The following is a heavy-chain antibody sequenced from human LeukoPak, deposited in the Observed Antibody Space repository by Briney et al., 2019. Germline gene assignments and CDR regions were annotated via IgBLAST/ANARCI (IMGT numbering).Heavy chain of an antibody. V-gene: IGHV3-23*01. D-gene: IGHD4-17*01. Sequence: GGSLRLSCEASGFTFSSFAMTWVRQAPGKGLEWVSGVTFSGGSTWYADSVKGRFTISRDNAKNSLYLQMNSLRAEDTAVYYCARDGDYGDSQYYFDYWGQGTLVTVSS. CDR1: GFTFSSFA. J-gene: IGHJ4*02. CDR2: VTFSGGST. CDR3: ARDGDYGDSQYYFDY.